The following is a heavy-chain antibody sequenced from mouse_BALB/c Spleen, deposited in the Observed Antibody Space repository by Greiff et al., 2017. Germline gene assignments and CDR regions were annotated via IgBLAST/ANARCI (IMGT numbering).Heavy chain of an antibody. Sequence: EVHLVESGGGLVQPGGSLRLSCATSGFTLTDYYMSWVRQPPGKALEWLGFIRNKANGYTTEYRASVKGRFTISRDNSQSILYLQMNTLGAEDSATYYCARADRYWFAYWGQGTLVTVSA. CDR2: IRNKANGYTT. V-gene: IGHV7-3*02. CDR1: GFTLTDYY. CDR3: ARADRYWFAY. D-gene: IGHD2-14*01. J-gene: IGHJ3*01.